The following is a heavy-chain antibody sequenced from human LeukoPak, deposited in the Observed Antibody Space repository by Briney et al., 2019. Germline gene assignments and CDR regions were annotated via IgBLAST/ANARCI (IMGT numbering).Heavy chain of an antibody. CDR2: ISGSGYAI. Sequence: GSLRLSCTASGFTFSDFHMSWIRQAPGKGREWVSHISGSGYAIHHPGSVKGRFTISRDNAKNTLYLQMNSLRVEDSAVYYCARLSGTYSRGGDHWGQGTLVTVSS. V-gene: IGHV3-11*01. D-gene: IGHD1-26*01. CDR1: GFTFSDFH. J-gene: IGHJ4*02. CDR3: ARLSGTYSRGGDH.